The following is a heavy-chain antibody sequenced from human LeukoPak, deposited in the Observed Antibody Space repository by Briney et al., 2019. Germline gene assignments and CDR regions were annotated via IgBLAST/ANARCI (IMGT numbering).Heavy chain of an antibody. Sequence: SETLSLTCAVYGGSFSGYYWSWIRQPPGKGLEWIGEINHSGSTNYNPSLKSRVTISVDTSKNQFSLKLSSVTAADTAVYYCARASRRIRQITMIVGASAFDIWGQGTMATVSS. V-gene: IGHV4-34*01. CDR2: INHSGST. D-gene: IGHD3-22*01. J-gene: IGHJ3*02. CDR3: ARASRRIRQITMIVGASAFDI. CDR1: GGSFSGYY.